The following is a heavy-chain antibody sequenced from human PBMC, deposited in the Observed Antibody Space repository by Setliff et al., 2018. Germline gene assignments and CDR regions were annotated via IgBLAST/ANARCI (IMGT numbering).Heavy chain of an antibody. CDR3: VRVLDYYDSNGYSVDAFDV. J-gene: IGHJ3*01. CDR1: GFTLSDHY. Sequence: GGSLRLSCAASGFTLSDHYMDWVRQAPGEGLEWVGRIRKKAKSYSTDYAASVKGRFTMSRDDLKNSVDLQMNSLKTEDTAVYYCVRVLDYYDSNGYSVDAFDVWGQGTMVTVSS. CDR2: IRKKAKSYST. D-gene: IGHD3-22*01. V-gene: IGHV3-72*01.